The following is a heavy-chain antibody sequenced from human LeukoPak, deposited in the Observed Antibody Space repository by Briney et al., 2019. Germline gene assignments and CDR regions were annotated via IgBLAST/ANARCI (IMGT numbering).Heavy chain of an antibody. J-gene: IGHJ5*02. CDR1: GFTVSSYS. V-gene: IGHV3-48*02. Sequence: AGVSLRLSCAASGFTVSSYSMNWVRQAPGKGLEWVSYISSSGSTIYYADTAKGRFTISRDNAKNSLYLQMNSLRDEDTAVYYCASQSNWFDPWGQGTLVTVSS. CDR2: ISSSGSTI. CDR3: ASQSNWFDP.